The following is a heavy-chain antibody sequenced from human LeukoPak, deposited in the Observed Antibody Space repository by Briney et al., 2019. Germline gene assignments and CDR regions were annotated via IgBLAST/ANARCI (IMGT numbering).Heavy chain of an antibody. CDR1: GGTFSSYA. D-gene: IGHD2-15*01. Sequence: SVKVSCXASGGTFSSYAISWVRQAPGQGLEWMGGIIPIFGTANYAQKFQGRVTITADESTSTAYMELSSLRSEDTAVYYCARENCSGGSCYFDTLAYFDYWGQGTLVTVSS. V-gene: IGHV1-69*01. J-gene: IGHJ4*02. CDR2: IIPIFGTA. CDR3: ARENCSGGSCYFDTLAYFDY.